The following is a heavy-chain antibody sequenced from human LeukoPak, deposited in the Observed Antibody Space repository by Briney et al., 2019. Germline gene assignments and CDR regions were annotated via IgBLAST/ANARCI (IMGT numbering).Heavy chain of an antibody. V-gene: IGHV4-59*08. CDR3: ARHGTISSESYFDY. D-gene: IGHD1-14*01. CDR1: GGSVSSYY. J-gene: IGHJ4*02. CDR2: IHNSGRT. Sequence: PSETLSLTCSVSGGSVSSYYWSWIRQSPGKGLEWIGYIHNSGRTNYNPSLKSRVTGFVDTSKNQVSLRLGSVTAADTAVYYCARHGTISSESYFDYWGQGALVTVSS.